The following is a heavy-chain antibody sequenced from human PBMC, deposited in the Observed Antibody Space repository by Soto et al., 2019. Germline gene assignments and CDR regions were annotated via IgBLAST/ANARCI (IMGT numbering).Heavy chain of an antibody. J-gene: IGHJ4*02. V-gene: IGHV4-31*03. D-gene: IGHD1-26*01. CDR2: IYYSGST. CDR1: GGSISSGGYY. CDR3: AGIYSGSPGGTLRY. Sequence: QVQLQESGPGLVKPSQTLSLTCTVSGGSISSGGYYWSWIRQHPGKGLEWIGYIYYSGSTYYNPSLKRRVTVSGDTSKNQFSLKLSSVTAADTAVYYCAGIYSGSPGGTLRYWGQGTLVTVSS.